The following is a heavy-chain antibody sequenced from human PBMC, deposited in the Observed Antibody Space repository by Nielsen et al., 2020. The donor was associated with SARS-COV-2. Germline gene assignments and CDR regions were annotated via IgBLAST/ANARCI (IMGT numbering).Heavy chain of an antibody. Sequence: GGSLRLSCAASGFRFTSYSMNWVRQAPGKGLEWVASITMSGAYMYYANSVKGRFTISRDSAKNSLYLQMNDLRAEDTAVYYCARREGRGSSGWTSIFDSWGQGILVTVSS. CDR1: GFRFTSYS. CDR3: ARREGRGSSGWTSIFDS. D-gene: IGHD6-19*01. J-gene: IGHJ4*02. V-gene: IGHV3-21*01. CDR2: ITMSGAYM.